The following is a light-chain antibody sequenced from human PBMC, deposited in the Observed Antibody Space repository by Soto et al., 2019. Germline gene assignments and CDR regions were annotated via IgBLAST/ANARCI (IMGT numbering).Light chain of an antibody. CDR2: EGS. CDR3: CSYAGSSTLVV. Sequence: QSALTQPASVSGSPVQSITISCTGTSSDFVSYNLVSWYQQHPGNAPKLMIYEGSKRPSGVSNRFSGSKSGNTASLTISGLQAEDEADYYCCSYAGSSTLVVFGGGTKLTVL. CDR1: SSDFVSYNL. J-gene: IGLJ2*01. V-gene: IGLV2-23*01.